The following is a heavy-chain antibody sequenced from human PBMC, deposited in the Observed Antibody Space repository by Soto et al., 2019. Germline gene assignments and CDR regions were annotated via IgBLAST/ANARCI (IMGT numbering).Heavy chain of an antibody. CDR3: ARVLYSSSPFYFDY. J-gene: IGHJ4*02. D-gene: IGHD6-6*01. CDR1: GFTFSSYW. CDR2: IKQDGSEK. Sequence: EVQLVESGGGLVQPGGSLRLSCAASGFTFSSYWMSWVRQAPGKGLEWVANIKQDGSEKYYVDSVKGRFTISRDNAKNSLYLQMNSLRAEDTAVYYCARVLYSSSPFYFDYWGQGTLVTVSS. V-gene: IGHV3-7*01.